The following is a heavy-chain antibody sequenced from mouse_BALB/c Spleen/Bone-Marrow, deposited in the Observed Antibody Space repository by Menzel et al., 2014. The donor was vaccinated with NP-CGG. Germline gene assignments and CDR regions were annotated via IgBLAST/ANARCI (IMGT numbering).Heavy chain of an antibody. CDR2: INPSNGRT. D-gene: IGHD1-1*02. J-gene: IGHJ4*01. V-gene: IGHV1S81*02. Sequence: VQLQESGAELVKPGASVKLPCKASGYTFTSYWMHWVKQRPGQGLEWVGEINPSNGRTNYNEKFKSKATLTVDKSSSTAYMQLSSLTSEDSAVYYCARGGGSYYAMDYWGQGTSVTVSS. CDR1: GYTFTSYW. CDR3: ARGGGSYYAMDY.